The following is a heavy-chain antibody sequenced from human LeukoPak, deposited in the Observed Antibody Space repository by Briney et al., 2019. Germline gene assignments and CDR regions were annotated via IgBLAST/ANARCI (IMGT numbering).Heavy chain of an antibody. CDR3: ARDRLYYDSSGYYHDAFDI. D-gene: IGHD3-22*01. Sequence: GGSLRLSCAASGFTVSSNYMSWVRQAPGKGLEWVSVIYSGGSTYYADSVKGRFTISRDNSKNTLYLQMNSLRAEDTAVYYCARDRLYYDSSGYYHDAFDIWDQGTMVTVSS. V-gene: IGHV3-66*02. J-gene: IGHJ3*02. CDR1: GFTVSSNY. CDR2: IYSGGST.